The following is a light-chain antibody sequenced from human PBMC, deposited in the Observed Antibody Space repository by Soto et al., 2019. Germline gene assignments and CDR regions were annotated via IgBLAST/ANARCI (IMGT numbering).Light chain of an antibody. CDR3: QQYDNLPSLT. V-gene: IGKV1-33*01. Sequence: DLQMTQSPSSLSASVGDRVTITCQASQDISNYLNWYQQKPGKAPKLLIYDASNLETGVPSRFSGSGSGTDFTFTISSLQPEDIATYYCQQYDNLPSLTFGAGTKVEIK. J-gene: IGKJ4*01. CDR2: DAS. CDR1: QDISNY.